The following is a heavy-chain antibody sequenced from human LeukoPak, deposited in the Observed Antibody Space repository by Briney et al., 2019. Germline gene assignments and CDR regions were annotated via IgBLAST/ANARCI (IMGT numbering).Heavy chain of an antibody. D-gene: IGHD5-18*01. CDR1: GVSISSGGYY. J-gene: IGHJ6*02. CDR3: ARDVDTGCMDV. CDR2: IYYSGST. V-gene: IGHV4-31*01. Sequence: AQTLSLTCTVSGVSISSGGYYWRWIRQHPGKGLEWIGYIYYSGSTYYNPSLKSQITISVDTSKNQFSLKLSSVTAADTAVCYCARDVDTGCMDVWGQGTTVTVSS.